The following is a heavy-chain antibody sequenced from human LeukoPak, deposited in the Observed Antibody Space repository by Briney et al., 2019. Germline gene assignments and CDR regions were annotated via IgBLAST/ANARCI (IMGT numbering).Heavy chain of an antibody. V-gene: IGHV3-30*18. D-gene: IGHD5-18*01. Sequence: GGSLRLSCAASGFTLSRYGMHWVRQAPGKGLEWVAVISYDGSNKYYADSVKGRFTISRDNSKNTLYLQMNSLRAEDTAVYYCAEDTAYSYGYDYWGQGTLVTVSS. CDR3: AEDTAYSYGYDY. CDR2: ISYDGSNK. J-gene: IGHJ4*02. CDR1: GFTLSRYG.